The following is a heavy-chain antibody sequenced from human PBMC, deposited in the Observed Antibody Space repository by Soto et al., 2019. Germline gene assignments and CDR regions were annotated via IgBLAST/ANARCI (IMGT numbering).Heavy chain of an antibody. D-gene: IGHD5-18*01. CDR2: IYYSGST. J-gene: IGHJ4*02. Sequence: QVQLQESGPGLVKPSQTLSLTCTVSGGSISSGDYYCNWIRQHPGKGLEWIGYIYYSGSTYYNPPIKSRVTISVDTSKNQCSLNLSSVTAADTAVYYCARGLRGYSYGSPFDYWGQGALVTVSS. CDR1: GGSISSGDYY. V-gene: IGHV4-31*03. CDR3: ARGLRGYSYGSPFDY.